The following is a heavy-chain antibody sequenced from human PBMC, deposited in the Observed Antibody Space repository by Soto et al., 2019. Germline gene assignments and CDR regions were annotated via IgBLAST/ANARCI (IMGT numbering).Heavy chain of an antibody. Sequence: SETLSLTCTVSGGSISSYYWSWIRQPPGKGLEWIGYIYYSGSTYYNPSLKSRVTISVDTSKNQFSLKLSSVTAADTAVYYCACRYCTSTSCSFDYWGQGTLVTVSS. CDR3: ACRYCTSTSCSFDY. J-gene: IGHJ4*02. D-gene: IGHD2-2*01. CDR2: IYYSGST. CDR1: GGSISSYY. V-gene: IGHV4-59*01.